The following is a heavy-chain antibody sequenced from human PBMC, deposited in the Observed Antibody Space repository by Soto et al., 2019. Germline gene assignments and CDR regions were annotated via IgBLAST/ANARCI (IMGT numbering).Heavy chain of an antibody. CDR1: GFTFRSYA. CDR2: ISGSGGST. J-gene: IGHJ4*02. V-gene: IGHV3-23*01. Sequence: GGSLRLSCAASGFTFRSYAMSWVRQAPGKGLEWVAAISGSGGSTHYADSVKGRFTISRDNSKKTVYLQMNSLRTEDTAVYYCANTYDFWSGSNTPGDHYFDYWGQGTLVTVSS. CDR3: ANTYDFWSGSNTPGDHYFDY. D-gene: IGHD3-3*01.